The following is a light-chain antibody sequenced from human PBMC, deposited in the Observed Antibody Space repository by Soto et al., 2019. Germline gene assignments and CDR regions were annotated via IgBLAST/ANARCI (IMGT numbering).Light chain of an antibody. J-gene: IGKJ1*01. Sequence: DIQLTQSQSFLSASVGDRVTITCRASQSVNTYLHWYQQKAGQAPKLLIYAASNLQSGVPSRFSGRGSGTDFTLTVESLQPEDFATYYCQQGYSNPWTFGQGTKVDIK. CDR3: QQGYSNPWT. V-gene: IGKV1-39*01. CDR2: AAS. CDR1: QSVNTY.